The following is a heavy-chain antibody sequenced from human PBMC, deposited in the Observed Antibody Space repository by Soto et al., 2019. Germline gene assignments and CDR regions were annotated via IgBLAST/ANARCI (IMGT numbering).Heavy chain of an antibody. V-gene: IGHV4-39*01. D-gene: IGHD6-13*01. CDR3: ATTRGIAVGGSFDY. J-gene: IGHJ4*02. CDR2: IYSGST. CDR1: GDSISSSSSY. Sequence: PSETLALIRTVSGDSISSSSSYWGWIRQPPGKGLEWIGTIYSGSTYYNPSLKSRVTISVDTSKNQFSLKLSSVAAADTAIYFCATTRGIAVGGSFDYWGQGTLVTVSS.